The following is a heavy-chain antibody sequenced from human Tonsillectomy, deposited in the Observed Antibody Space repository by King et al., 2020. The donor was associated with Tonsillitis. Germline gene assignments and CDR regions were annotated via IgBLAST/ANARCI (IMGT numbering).Heavy chain of an antibody. CDR1: GGSISSYY. V-gene: IGHV4-59*01. D-gene: IGHD1-26*01. CDR3: ARGQWDGIQPYFDY. J-gene: IGHJ4*02. Sequence: VQLQESGPGLVKPSETLSLTCTVSGGSISSYYWSWIRQPPGKGLEWIGYIYYSGSTKYNPSLKSRVTISVDTSKNQFSLKLSSVTAADTAVYYCARGQWDGIQPYFDYWGQGTLVTVSS. CDR2: IYYSGST.